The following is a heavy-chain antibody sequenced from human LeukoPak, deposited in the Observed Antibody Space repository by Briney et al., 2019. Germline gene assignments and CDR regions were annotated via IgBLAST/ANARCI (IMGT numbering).Heavy chain of an antibody. J-gene: IGHJ5*02. CDR2: ISAYNGNT. V-gene: IGHV1-18*01. CDR3: ARDGEYDFLPSPTFDP. CDR1: GYTFTSYG. D-gene: IGHD3-3*01. Sequence: GASVKVSCKASGYTFTSYGISWVRQAPGQGLEWMGWISAYNGNTNYAQKLQGRVTMTTDTSTSTAYMELRSLRSDDTAVYYCARDGEYDFLPSPTFDPWGQGTLVTVSS.